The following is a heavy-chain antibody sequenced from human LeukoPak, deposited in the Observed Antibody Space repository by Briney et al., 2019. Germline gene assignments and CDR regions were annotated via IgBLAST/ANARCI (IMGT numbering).Heavy chain of an antibody. CDR3: AREQDIVVVPAAPYYGMDV. Sequence: GGSLRLSCAASGFTFSGYGMHWVRQAPGKGLEWVAVISHDGSNKYYADSVKGRFTISRDNSKNTLYLQMNSLRAEDTAVYYCAREQDIVVVPAAPYYGMDVWGQGTTVTVSS. CDR1: GFTFSGYG. V-gene: IGHV3-30*03. CDR2: ISHDGSNK. J-gene: IGHJ6*02. D-gene: IGHD2-2*01.